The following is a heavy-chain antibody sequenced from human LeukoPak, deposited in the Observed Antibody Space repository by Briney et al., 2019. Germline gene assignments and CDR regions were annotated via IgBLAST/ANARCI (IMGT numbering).Heavy chain of an antibody. Sequence: PSETLSLTCAVYGGSFSGYYWSWIRQPPGKGLEWIGEINHSGSTNYNPSLKSRVTISVDTSKNQFSLKLSSVTAADTAVYYCARGTDYYDSSGSLPFDYWGQGTLVTVPS. D-gene: IGHD3-22*01. CDR2: INHSGST. J-gene: IGHJ4*02. V-gene: IGHV4-34*01. CDR1: GGSFSGYY. CDR3: ARGTDYYDSSGSLPFDY.